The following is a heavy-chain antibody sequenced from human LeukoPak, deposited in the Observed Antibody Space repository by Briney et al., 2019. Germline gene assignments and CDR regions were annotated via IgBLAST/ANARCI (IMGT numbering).Heavy chain of an antibody. CDR2: IYSGGRT. CDR1: GFTVSRNY. D-gene: IGHD3-10*01. Sequence: GGSLRLSCAASGFTVSRNYMSWVRQAPGKGLEWVSVIYSGGRTYYADSVKGRFTISRDNAKNSLYLQMNSLRAEDTAVYYCARKSRGVEYYMDVWGKGTTVTISS. V-gene: IGHV3-66*01. J-gene: IGHJ6*03. CDR3: ARKSRGVEYYMDV.